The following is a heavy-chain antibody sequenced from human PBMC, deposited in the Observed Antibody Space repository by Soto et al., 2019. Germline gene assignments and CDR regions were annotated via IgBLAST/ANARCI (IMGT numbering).Heavy chain of an antibody. CDR3: AKVRYFDWLSDYAYFDY. Sequence: PVGSLRLSCAASGFTFSSYAMSWVRQAPGKGLEWVSAISGSGGSTYYADSVKGRFTISRDNSKNTLYLQMNSLRAEDTAVYYCAKVRYFDWLSDYAYFDYWGQGTLVTVSS. V-gene: IGHV3-23*01. CDR2: ISGSGGST. CDR1: GFTFSSYA. D-gene: IGHD3-9*01. J-gene: IGHJ4*02.